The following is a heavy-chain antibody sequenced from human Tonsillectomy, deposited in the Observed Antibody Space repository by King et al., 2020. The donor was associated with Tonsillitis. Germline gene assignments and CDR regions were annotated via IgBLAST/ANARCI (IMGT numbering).Heavy chain of an antibody. J-gene: IGHJ3*02. CDR3: ARDWRGRPLDTFEI. V-gene: IGHV3-33*05. Sequence: VQLVESGGDVVQPGRSLRLSCAASGFTFSSYGIHWVRQAPGKGLQWVAGISDDGTKKFYVDSVKGRFTISRDNSKNTLYLQMNSLRAEDTAVYYCARDWRGRPLDTFEIWGQGTMATVSS. D-gene: IGHD3-3*01. CDR2: ISDDGTKK. CDR1: GFTFSSYG.